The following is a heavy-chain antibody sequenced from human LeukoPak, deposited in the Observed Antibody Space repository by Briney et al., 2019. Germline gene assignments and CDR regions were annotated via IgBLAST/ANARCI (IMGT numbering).Heavy chain of an antibody. CDR2: ISVYNGNT. Sequence: ASVKVSCKASGYTFTNYGISWVRQAPGQGLEWMGWISVYNGNTNYAQKLQGRVTMTRDTSISTAYMELSRLRSDDTAVYYCARSGVATAYFDYWGQGTLVTVSS. J-gene: IGHJ4*02. CDR1: GYTFTNYG. V-gene: IGHV1-18*01. D-gene: IGHD5-12*01. CDR3: ARSGVATAYFDY.